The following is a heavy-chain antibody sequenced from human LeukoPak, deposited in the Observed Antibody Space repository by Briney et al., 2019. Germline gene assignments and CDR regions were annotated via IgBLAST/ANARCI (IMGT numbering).Heavy chain of an antibody. D-gene: IGHD3-10*01. CDR3: ARRSNFALHFDY. Sequence: GGSLRLSCTASGFTFTYHPMHWVRQAPGKGLEWVAVISFDGTDKNYADSVKGRFTISRDNSKSTVYLQMNSLRDDDTALYYCARRSNFALHFDYWGQGTLVTVSS. J-gene: IGHJ4*02. CDR1: GFTFTYHP. CDR2: ISFDGTDK. V-gene: IGHV3-30*03.